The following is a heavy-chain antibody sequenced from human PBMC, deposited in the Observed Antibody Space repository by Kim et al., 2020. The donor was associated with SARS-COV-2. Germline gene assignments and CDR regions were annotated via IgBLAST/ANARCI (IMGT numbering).Heavy chain of an antibody. V-gene: IGHV4-34*01. Sequence: SETLSLTCAVYGGSFSGYYWSWIRQPPGKGLEWIGEINHSGSTNYNPSLKSRVTISVDTSKNQFSLKLSSVTAADTAVYYCARPTPPAAAGFDYWGQGTLVTVSS. J-gene: IGHJ4*02. CDR2: INHSGST. CDR3: ARPTPPAAAGFDY. CDR1: GGSFSGYY. D-gene: IGHD6-13*01.